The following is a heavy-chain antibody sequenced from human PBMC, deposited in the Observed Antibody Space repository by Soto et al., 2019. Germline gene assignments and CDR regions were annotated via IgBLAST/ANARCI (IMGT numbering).Heavy chain of an antibody. CDR3: ARDNARELLGDAFDI. V-gene: IGHV3-30*04. D-gene: IGHD1-26*01. CDR2: ISYDGSNK. Sequence: GGSLRLSCAASGFTFSSYAMHWVRQAPGKVLEWVAVISYDGSNKYYADSVKGRFTISRDNSKNTLYLQMNSRRAEDTAVYYCARDNARELLGDAFDIWGQGTMVTVSS. J-gene: IGHJ3*02. CDR1: GFTFSSYA.